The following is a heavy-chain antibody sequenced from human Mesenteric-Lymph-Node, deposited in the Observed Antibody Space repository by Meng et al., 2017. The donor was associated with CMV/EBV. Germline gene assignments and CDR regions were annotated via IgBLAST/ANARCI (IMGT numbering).Heavy chain of an antibody. D-gene: IGHD3-22*01. J-gene: IGHJ4*02. Sequence: GGSLRLSCAASGFTFSSYAMHWVRQAPGKGLEWVSVIVGGGGTTYYIDSVKGRFTVSRDNSRNTLYLQMDSLRADDTAVYYCASQNESYYADSGYYLDHWGQGTLVTVSS. CDR2: IVGGGGTT. CDR3: ASQNESYYADSGYYLDH. CDR1: GFTFSSYA. V-gene: IGHV3-23*01.